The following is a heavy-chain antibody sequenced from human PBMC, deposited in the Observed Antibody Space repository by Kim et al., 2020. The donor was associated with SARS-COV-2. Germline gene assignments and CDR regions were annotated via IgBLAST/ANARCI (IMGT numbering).Heavy chain of an antibody. CDR3: ARMQGINMIVATLVGAIDI. CDR2: IYYSGST. V-gene: IGHV4-31*03. Sequence: SETLSLTCTVSGGSISSGGYYWSWIRQHPGKGLEWIGYIYYSGSTYYNPSLKSRVTISVDTSKNEFSLKLSSVTAADTAVYYCARMQGINMIVATLVGAIDIWGQGTMVTVSS. J-gene: IGHJ3*02. D-gene: IGHD3-22*01. CDR1: GGSISSGGYY.